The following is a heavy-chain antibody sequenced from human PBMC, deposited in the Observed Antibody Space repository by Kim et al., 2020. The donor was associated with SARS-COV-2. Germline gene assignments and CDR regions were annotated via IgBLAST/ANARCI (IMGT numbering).Heavy chain of an antibody. J-gene: IGHJ3*02. CDR3: ARPYSGGSFDI. CDR2: I. V-gene: IGHV3-7*01. Sequence: ISYVDSVRGRFTISRDNAKNSLSLQMVSLRAEDTALYFCARPYSGGSFDIWGQGTMVTVSS. D-gene: IGHD2-15*01.